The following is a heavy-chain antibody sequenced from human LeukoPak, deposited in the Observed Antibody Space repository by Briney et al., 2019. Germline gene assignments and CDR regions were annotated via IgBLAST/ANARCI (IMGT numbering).Heavy chain of an antibody. D-gene: IGHD3-10*01. CDR3: AIWTSGNY. CDR1: EFIFNRSW. CDR2: MNPSGSHK. J-gene: IGHJ4*02. Sequence: GGSLTLSCVASEFIFNRSWMNWVRQAPGKRLEWKPNMNPSGSHKRYVDSVKGRFTISKDNPGKTLYHDMYGLRAEDTAIYYCAIWTSGNYWGQGTLVTVSS. V-gene: IGHV3-7*01.